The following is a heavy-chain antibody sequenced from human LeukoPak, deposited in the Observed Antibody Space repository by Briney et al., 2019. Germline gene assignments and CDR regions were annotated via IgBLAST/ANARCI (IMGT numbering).Heavy chain of an antibody. CDR1: GFTFSSYA. Sequence: PGGSLRLSCAASGFTFSSYAMSWVRQAPGNGLEWVSAISGSGGSTYYADSVKGRFTISRDNSKNTLYLQMNSLRAEDTAVYYCAKDRPRRRDGYNFPTYYFDYWGQGTLVTVSS. J-gene: IGHJ4*02. CDR2: ISGSGGST. CDR3: AKDRPRRRDGYNFPTYYFDY. V-gene: IGHV3-23*01. D-gene: IGHD5-12*01.